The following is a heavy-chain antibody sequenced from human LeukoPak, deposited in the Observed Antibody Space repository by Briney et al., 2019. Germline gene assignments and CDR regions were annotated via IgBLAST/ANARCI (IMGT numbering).Heavy chain of an antibody. CDR1: GFTFSTYG. J-gene: IGHJ4*02. V-gene: IGHV3-23*01. CDR3: AKGTSTYSSGSFDY. Sequence: GGSLRLSCAASGFTFSTYGMSWVRQAPGKGLEWVISISGSGSTTFYADSVKGRFTISRDNSKNMLYLQMTSLRAEDTAVYYCAKGTSTYSSGSFDYWGRGTLVTVSS. CDR2: ISGSGSTT. D-gene: IGHD6-19*01.